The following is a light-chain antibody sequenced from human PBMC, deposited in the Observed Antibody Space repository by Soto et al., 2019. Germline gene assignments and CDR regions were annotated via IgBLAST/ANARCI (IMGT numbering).Light chain of an antibody. CDR2: KAS. Sequence: DIQMTQSPSTLSASVGDRVTITCRASQNINNWLAWYQQKPGKAPKLLIYKASSLESGVPSRFSGSGSGTEFTFTISSLQPDDFATYYCQQYSSYWAFGQGTKVEIK. CDR1: QNINNW. V-gene: IGKV1-5*03. CDR3: QQYSSYWA. J-gene: IGKJ1*01.